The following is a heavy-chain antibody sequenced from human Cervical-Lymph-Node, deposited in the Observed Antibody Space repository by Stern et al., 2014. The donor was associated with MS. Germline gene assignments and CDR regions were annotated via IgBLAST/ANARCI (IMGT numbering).Heavy chain of an antibody. J-gene: IGHJ6*02. CDR1: GFTFSSYG. CDR2: IWYDGSNK. CDR3: ARDCKLRYYYYGMDV. Sequence: VQLVESGGGVVQPGRSLRLSCAASGFTFSSYGMHWVRQAPGKGLEWVAVIWYDGSNKYYEDSVKGRFTISRDNSQKPLYLQMNSLRAEDTAVYYCARDCKLRYYYYGMDVWGQGTTVTVSS. V-gene: IGHV3-33*01. D-gene: IGHD1-26*01.